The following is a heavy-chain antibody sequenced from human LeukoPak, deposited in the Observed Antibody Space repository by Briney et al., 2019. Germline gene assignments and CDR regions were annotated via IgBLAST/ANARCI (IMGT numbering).Heavy chain of an antibody. Sequence: SVKVSCKASGYTFTSYAISWVRQAPGQGLEWMGGIIPIFGTANYAQKFQGRVTITTDESTSTAYMELSSLRSEDTAVYYCASQYCSSTSCYRGDAFDIWGQGTMVTVSS. CDR3: ASQYCSSTSCYRGDAFDI. CDR1: GYTFTSYA. V-gene: IGHV1-69*05. D-gene: IGHD2-2*02. CDR2: IIPIFGTA. J-gene: IGHJ3*02.